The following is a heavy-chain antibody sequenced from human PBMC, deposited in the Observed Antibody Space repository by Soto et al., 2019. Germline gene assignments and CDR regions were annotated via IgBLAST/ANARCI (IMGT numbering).Heavy chain of an antibody. V-gene: IGHV3-23*01. Sequence: EVQLLESGGGLVQPGGSLRLSCAASGFTFSSYAMSWVRQAPGKGLEWVSAISGSGGSTYYADSVKGRFTISRDNYKNTMYLQMNSLRAEDTAVYYCAKSGVNIVVVPAASWFDPWGQGTLVTVSS. D-gene: IGHD2-2*01. CDR1: GFTFSSYA. CDR2: ISGSGGST. J-gene: IGHJ5*02. CDR3: AKSGVNIVVVPAASWFDP.